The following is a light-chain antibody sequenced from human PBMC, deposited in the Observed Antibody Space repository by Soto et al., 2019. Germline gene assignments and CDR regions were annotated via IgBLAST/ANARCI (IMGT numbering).Light chain of an antibody. CDR3: QQYSISPIT. Sequence: EIGVTQSRGTLSLSPGARANLSCRASQSVSNNYLAWYQQKNGQAPRLXIYRASNRATGIPDRVSGSGYGTDFNLTIYRLEPEDIAVYDCQQYSISPITFGQGTRLEIK. V-gene: IGKV3-20*01. J-gene: IGKJ5*01. CDR1: QSVSNNY. CDR2: RAS.